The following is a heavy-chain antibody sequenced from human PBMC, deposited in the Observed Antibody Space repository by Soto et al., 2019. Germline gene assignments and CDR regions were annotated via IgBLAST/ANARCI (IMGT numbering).Heavy chain of an antibody. V-gene: IGHV4-59*08. J-gene: IGHJ6*03. CDR2: IYYSGST. Sequence: PSETLSLTCTVSGGSISSYYWSWIRQPPGKGLEWIGYIYYSGSTNYNPSLKSRVTISVDTSKDQLSLKLSSVTAADTAVYYCARQNFANYYYYYHYMDVWGKGTTVTASS. CDR1: GGSISSYY. CDR3: ARQNFANYYYYYHYMDV.